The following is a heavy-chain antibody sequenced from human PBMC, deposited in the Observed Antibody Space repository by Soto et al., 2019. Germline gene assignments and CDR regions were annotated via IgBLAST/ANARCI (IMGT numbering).Heavy chain of an antibody. Sequence: QVQLQESGPGLVKPSQTLSLTCTVSGGSISSGDYYWSWIRQPPGKGLEWIGYIYYSGSTYYNPSRKSRVTTSVDTSKNQFSLKLSSVTAVDTAVYYCARATSGYKFDPWGQGTLVTLSS. V-gene: IGHV4-30-4*01. CDR2: IYYSGST. CDR1: GGSISSGDYY. D-gene: IGHD3-22*01. J-gene: IGHJ5*02. CDR3: ARATSGYKFDP.